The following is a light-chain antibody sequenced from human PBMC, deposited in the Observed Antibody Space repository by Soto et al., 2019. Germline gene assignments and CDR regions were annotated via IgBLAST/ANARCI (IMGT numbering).Light chain of an antibody. CDR2: EVT. J-gene: IGLJ2*01. CDR1: SSDVGAYDS. CDR3: SSYTLGATLR. Sequence: QSALTQPASVSGSPGQSITISCTGSSSDVGAYDSVSWYQQHPGKAPQLIIYEVTNRPSGVSNRFSGSKSGNTASLTISGLQAEDEADYYCSSYTLGATLRFGGGTKLTVL. V-gene: IGLV2-14*01.